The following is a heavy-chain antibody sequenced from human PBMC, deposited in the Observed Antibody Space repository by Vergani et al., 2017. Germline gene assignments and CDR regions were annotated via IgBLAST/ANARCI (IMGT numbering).Heavy chain of an antibody. D-gene: IGHD3-9*01. J-gene: IGHJ6*03. V-gene: IGHV5-51*01. CDR1: GYSFTSYW. CDR3: AIWGLGATGGYDILTGYPSYYYYYYYMDV. Sequence: EVQLVQSGAEVKKPGESLKISCKGSGYSFTSYWIGWVRQMPGKGLEWMGIIYLGDSDTRYSPSCQGQVTIAADKAISTAYLQWSGRKASYTAMYYCAIWGLGATGGYDILTGYPSYYYYYYYMDVWGKGTTVTVSS. CDR2: IYLGDSDT.